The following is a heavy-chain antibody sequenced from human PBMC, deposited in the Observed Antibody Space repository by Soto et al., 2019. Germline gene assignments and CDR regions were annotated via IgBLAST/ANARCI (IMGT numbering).Heavy chain of an antibody. D-gene: IGHD3-10*01. CDR3: ARKSGSYWSANWFDP. Sequence: SETLSLTCTVSGGSISSYYWSWIRQPPGKGLEWIGYIYYSGSTNYNPSLKSRVTISVDTSKNQFSLKLSSVTAADTAVYYCARKSGSYWSANWFDPWGQGTLVTVSS. CDR2: IYYSGST. V-gene: IGHV4-59*08. CDR1: GGSISSYY. J-gene: IGHJ5*02.